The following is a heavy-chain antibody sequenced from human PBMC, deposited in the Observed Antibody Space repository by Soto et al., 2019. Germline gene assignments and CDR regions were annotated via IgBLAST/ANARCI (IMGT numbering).Heavy chain of an antibody. Sequence: SVKVSCKASGFTFTSSAMQWVRQARGQRLEWIGWIVVGSGNTNYAQKFQERVTITRDMSTSTAYMELSSLRSEDTAVYYCAADPSYCSGGSCYLNYWGQGTLVTV. V-gene: IGHV1-58*02. CDR2: IVVGSGNT. J-gene: IGHJ4*02. CDR3: AADPSYCSGGSCYLNY. D-gene: IGHD2-15*01. CDR1: GFTFTSSA.